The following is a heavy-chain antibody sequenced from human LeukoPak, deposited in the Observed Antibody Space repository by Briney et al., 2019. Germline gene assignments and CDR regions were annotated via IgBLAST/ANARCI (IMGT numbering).Heavy chain of an antibody. V-gene: IGHV1-2*02. CDR2: INPNSGGT. J-gene: IGHJ4*02. Sequence: ASVKVSCKASGYTFTGYYMHWVRQPPGQGLEWMGWINPNSGGTNYAQKLQGRVTMTTDTSTSTAYMELRSLRSDDTAVYYCARGMAPYHQFDYWGQGTLVTVSS. CDR1: GYTFTGYY. D-gene: IGHD6-13*01. CDR3: ARGMAPYHQFDY.